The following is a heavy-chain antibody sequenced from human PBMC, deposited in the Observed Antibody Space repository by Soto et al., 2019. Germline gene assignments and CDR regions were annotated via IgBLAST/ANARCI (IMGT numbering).Heavy chain of an antibody. D-gene: IGHD2-15*01. CDR3: ATPLGYCSGGSCPIDY. J-gene: IGHJ4*02. CDR2: IYPSDSYT. Sequence: GESLKISCKGSGYTFTNDWITWVRQIPGKGLELMGRIYPSDSYTNYSPSFQGHVTISADKSINTAYLQWSSLKASDTAMYYCATPLGYCSGGSCPIDYWGQGTLVTVSS. CDR1: GYTFTNDW. V-gene: IGHV5-10-1*01.